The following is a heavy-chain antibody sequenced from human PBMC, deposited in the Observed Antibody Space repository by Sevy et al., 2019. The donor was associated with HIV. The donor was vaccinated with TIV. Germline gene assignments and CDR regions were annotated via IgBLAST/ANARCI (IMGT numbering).Heavy chain of an antibody. D-gene: IGHD5-12*01. CDR1: GGSISTYY. V-gene: IGHV4-59*01. CDR3: TGAHPARSVDDSLNWFDP. Sequence: SETLSLTCTVSGGSISTYYWCWIRQPPGKGLEYIGYIYYTESTNYNPSLKGRVTISVDTSKNQISLKLRSVTAVDTAMYYCTGAHPARSVDDSLNWFDPWGQGTLVTVSS. J-gene: IGHJ5*02. CDR2: IYYTEST.